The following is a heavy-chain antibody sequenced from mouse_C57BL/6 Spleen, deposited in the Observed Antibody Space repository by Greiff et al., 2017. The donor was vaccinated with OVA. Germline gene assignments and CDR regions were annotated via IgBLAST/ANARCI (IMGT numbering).Heavy chain of an antibody. D-gene: IGHD2-12*01. CDR2: INPGSGGT. CDR1: GYAFTNYL. CDR3: ARGCYSYAMDY. J-gene: IGHJ4*01. V-gene: IGHV1-54*01. Sequence: VKLQQSGAELVRPGTSVKVSCKASGYAFTNYLIEWVKQRPGQGLEWIGVINPGSGGTNYNEKFKGKATLTADKSSSTAYMQLSSLTSEDSAVYFCARGCYSYAMDYWGQGTSVTVSS.